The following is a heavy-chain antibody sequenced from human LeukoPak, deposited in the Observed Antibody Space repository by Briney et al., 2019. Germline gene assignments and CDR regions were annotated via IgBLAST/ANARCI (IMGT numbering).Heavy chain of an antibody. J-gene: IGHJ6*02. CDR3: ARGSGITGTTSFYYYDMDV. V-gene: IGHV5-10-1*01. D-gene: IGHD1-20*01. Sequence: GESLRISCKGSGYSFTSYWISWVRQRPGKGLEWMGRVDPSDSYTNYSPSFQGHGTISGDKSISTAYLQWSSLKASDTAMYYCARGSGITGTTSFYYYDMDVWGQGTTVTVSS. CDR1: GYSFTSYW. CDR2: VDPSDSYT.